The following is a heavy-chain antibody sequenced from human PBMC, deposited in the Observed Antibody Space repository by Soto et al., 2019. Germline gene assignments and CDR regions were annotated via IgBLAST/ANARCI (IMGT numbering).Heavy chain of an antibody. CDR1: GFTFSSYG. V-gene: IGHV3-30*18. J-gene: IGHJ6*02. CDR2: ISYDGSNK. Sequence: GSLRLSCAASGFTFSSYGMHWVRQAPGKGLEWVAVISYDGSNKYYADSVKGRFTISRDNSKNTLYLQMNSLRAEDTAVYYCAKDSGGYYYDSSGYQDYYYYGMDVWGQGTTVTVSS. CDR3: AKDSGGYYYDSSGYQDYYYYGMDV. D-gene: IGHD3-22*01.